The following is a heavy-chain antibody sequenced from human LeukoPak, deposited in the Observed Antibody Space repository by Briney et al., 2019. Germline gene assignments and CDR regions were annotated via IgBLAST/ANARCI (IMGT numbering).Heavy chain of an antibody. CDR3: ARDRFCTTDSCSDY. D-gene: IGHD2-2*01. J-gene: IGHJ4*02. V-gene: IGHV3-74*01. CDR1: GFTFSYYW. Sequence: GGSLRLSCAASGFTFSYYWMHWVRQAPGKGLVWVARIKTDGTSTSYADSVKGRFTISRDNAKNTLYLQMNSLRVEDSAVYYCARDRFCTTDSCSDYWGQGTLVTVSS. CDR2: IKTDGTST.